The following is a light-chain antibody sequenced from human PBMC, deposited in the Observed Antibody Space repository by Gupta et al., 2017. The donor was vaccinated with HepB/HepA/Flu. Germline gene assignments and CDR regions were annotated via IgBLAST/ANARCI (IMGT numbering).Light chain of an antibody. CDR3: SSYTSSNTYV. CDR2: DVS. CDR1: SSDVGFYNY. J-gene: IGLJ1*01. V-gene: IGLV2-14*03. Sequence: QSALTQPASVSGSPGQPITISCTGTSSDVGFYNYVSWYQQHPGKAPKLMIYDVSHRPSGVSNRFSGSKSGNTASLTFSGLQAEDEADYYCSSYTSSNTYVFGTGTKVTVL.